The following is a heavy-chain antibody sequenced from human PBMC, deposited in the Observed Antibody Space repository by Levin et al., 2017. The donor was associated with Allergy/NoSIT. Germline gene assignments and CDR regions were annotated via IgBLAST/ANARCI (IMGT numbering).Heavy chain of an antibody. CDR1: GFTFSSYS. CDR3: AREYDSGYCSGGSCYSDENTFDY. J-gene: IGHJ4*02. D-gene: IGHD2-15*01. Sequence: GGSLRLSCAASGFTFSSYSMNWVRQAPGKGLEWVSSISSSSSYIYYADSVKGRFTISRDNAKNSLYLQMNSLRAEDTAVYYCAREYDSGYCSGGSCYSDENTFDYWGQGTLVTVSS. V-gene: IGHV3-21*01. CDR2: ISSSSSYI.